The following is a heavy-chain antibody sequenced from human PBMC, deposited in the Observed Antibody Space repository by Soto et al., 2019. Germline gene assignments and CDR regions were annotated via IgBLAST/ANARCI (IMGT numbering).Heavy chain of an antibody. Sequence: QVQLVESGGGVLQPGRSLRLSCAASGFTFSSYAMHWVRQAPGKGLEWVAVISYDGSNKYYADSVKGRFTISRDNSKNTLYLQMNSLRAEDTAVYYCARDQRLPPIYYDFWSGSYSSGGGYYYYYGMDVWGQGTTVTVSS. V-gene: IGHV3-30-3*01. J-gene: IGHJ6*02. CDR2: ISYDGSNK. D-gene: IGHD3-3*01. CDR3: ARDQRLPPIYYDFWSGSYSSGGGYYYYYGMDV. CDR1: GFTFSSYA.